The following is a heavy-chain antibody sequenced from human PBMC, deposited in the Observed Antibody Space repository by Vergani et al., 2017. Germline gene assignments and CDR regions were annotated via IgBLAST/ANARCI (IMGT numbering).Heavy chain of an antibody. CDR1: GFTFSSYS. D-gene: IGHD4-17*01. J-gene: IGHJ6*03. CDR2: ISSSSSTI. CDR3: AKSATVTTRNYYYYYMDV. V-gene: IGHV3-48*01. Sequence: EVQLVESGGGLVQPGGSLRLSCAASGFTFSSYSMNWVRQAPGKGLEWVSYISSSSSTIYYADSVKGRFTISRDNAKNSLYLQMNSLRAEDTAVYYCAKSATVTTRNYYYYYMDVWGKGTTVTVSS.